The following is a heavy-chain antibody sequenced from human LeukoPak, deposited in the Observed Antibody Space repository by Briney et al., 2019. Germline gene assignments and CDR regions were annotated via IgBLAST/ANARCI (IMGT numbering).Heavy chain of an antibody. D-gene: IGHD2-15*01. CDR3: ARLDGRSYLGYYGMDV. CDR1: GYTFTSYA. CDR2: INTNTGNP. Sequence: ASVKVSCTASGYTFTSYAMNWVRQAPGQGLEWMGWINTNTGNPTYAQGFTGRFVFSLDTSVSTAYLQISSLKAEDTAVYYCARLDGRSYLGYYGMDVWGQGTTVTVSS. J-gene: IGHJ6*02. V-gene: IGHV7-4-1*02.